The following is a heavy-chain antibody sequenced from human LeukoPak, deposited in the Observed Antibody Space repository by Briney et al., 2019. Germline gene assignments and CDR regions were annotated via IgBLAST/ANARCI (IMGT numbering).Heavy chain of an antibody. CDR2: IYTSGSA. V-gene: IGHV4-4*07. J-gene: IGHJ4*02. Sequence: SETLSFTCTVSGGSISSYYWSWIRQPAGKGLEWVGRIYTSGSANYNPSLKSRVTMSLDTSKNQFSLKLNSVTAADTAVYYCARELVDIVVVVGALTQPYYFDYWGQGTLVTVSS. CDR1: GGSISSYY. D-gene: IGHD2-15*01. CDR3: ARELVDIVVVVGALTQPYYFDY.